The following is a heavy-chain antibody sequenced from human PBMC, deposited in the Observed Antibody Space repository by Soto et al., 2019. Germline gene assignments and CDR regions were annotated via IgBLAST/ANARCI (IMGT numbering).Heavy chain of an antibody. CDR2: VYYTGST. V-gene: IGHV4-59*01. J-gene: IGHJ4*02. CDR3: ARSVAVPGAHIDY. D-gene: IGHD6-19*01. CDR1: GGSISGSY. Sequence: SETLSLTCSVSGGSISGSYWSWIRQSPGKGLEWLGYVYYTGSTNYSPPLRSRVSISVDTSKNEFSLRLSSVTAADTAVYFCARSVAVPGAHIDYWGQGTQVTSPQ.